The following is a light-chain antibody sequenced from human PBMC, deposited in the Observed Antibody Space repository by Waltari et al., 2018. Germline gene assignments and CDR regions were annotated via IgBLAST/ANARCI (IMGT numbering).Light chain of an antibody. J-gene: IGLJ2*01. CDR2: KNM. Sequence: SYELTQPPSVSVSPGQTARITCSGDALPKQYAYWYQQKPGQAPVLVIYKNMERPSGCPERFSGYSSGTTVTLTISGVQAEDEADYYCQSADSSGTYPVVFGGGTKLTVL. V-gene: IGLV3-25*03. CDR3: QSADSSGTYPVV. CDR1: ALPKQY.